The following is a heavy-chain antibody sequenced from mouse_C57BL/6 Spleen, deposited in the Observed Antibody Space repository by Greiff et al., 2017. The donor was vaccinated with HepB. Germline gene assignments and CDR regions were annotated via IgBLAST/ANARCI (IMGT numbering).Heavy chain of an antibody. CDR1: GYTFTSYW. CDR3: ARSLRQGYFDV. D-gene: IGHD1-2*01. J-gene: IGHJ1*03. CDR2: IYPSDSET. V-gene: IGHV1-61*01. Sequence: QVQLQQPGAELVRPGSSVKLSCKASGYTFTSYWMDWVKQRPGQGLEWIGNIYPSDSETHYNQKFKDKATLTVDKSSSTAYMQLSSLTSEDSAVYYCARSLRQGYFDVWGTGTTVTVSS.